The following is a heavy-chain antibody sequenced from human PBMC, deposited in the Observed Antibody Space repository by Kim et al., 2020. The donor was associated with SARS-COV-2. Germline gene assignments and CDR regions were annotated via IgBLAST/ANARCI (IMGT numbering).Heavy chain of an antibody. CDR1: GGSFSGYY. J-gene: IGHJ4*02. Sequence: SETLSLTCAVYGGSFSGYYWSWIRQPPGKGLEWIGEINHSGSTNYNPSLKSRVTISVDTSKKQFSLKVSSVTAADTAVYYCARVRGYSYGYGHWGQGTL. D-gene: IGHD5-18*01. CDR2: INHSGST. V-gene: IGHV4-34*01. CDR3: ARVRGYSYGYGH.